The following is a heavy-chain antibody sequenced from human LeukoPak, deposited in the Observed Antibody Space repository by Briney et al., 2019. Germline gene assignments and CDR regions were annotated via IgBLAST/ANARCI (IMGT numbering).Heavy chain of an antibody. J-gene: IGHJ6*03. V-gene: IGHV4-34*01. Sequence: NPSETLSLTCAVYGGSFSGYYWSWIRQPPGKGLEWIGGINHSGSTNYNPSLKSRVTISVDTSKNQFSLKLSSVTATDTAVYYCARGSPMVRGVIIAPFYYYYYMDVWGKGTTVTVSS. CDR3: ARGSPMVRGVIIAPFYYYYYMDV. CDR1: GGSFSGYY. D-gene: IGHD3-10*01. CDR2: INHSGST.